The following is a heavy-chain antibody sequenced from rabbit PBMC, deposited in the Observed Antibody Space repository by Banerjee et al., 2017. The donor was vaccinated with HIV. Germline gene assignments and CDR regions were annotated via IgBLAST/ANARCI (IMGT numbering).Heavy chain of an antibody. V-gene: IGHV1S45*01. D-gene: IGHD4-1*01. CDR1: GFSFSSGYY. J-gene: IGHJ6*01. CDR2: IGVGAGST. Sequence: QEQLEESGGDLVKPEGSLTLSCKASGFSFSSGYYMCWVRQAPGKGLEWIACIGVGAGSTYYASWAKGRFTISKTSSTTVTLQMTSLTAADTATYFCARNLCNGGGGGVWGPGTLVTVS. CDR3: ARNLCNGGGGGV.